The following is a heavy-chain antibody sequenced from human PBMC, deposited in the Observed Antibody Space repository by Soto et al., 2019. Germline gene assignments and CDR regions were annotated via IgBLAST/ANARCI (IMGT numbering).Heavy chain of an antibody. D-gene: IGHD3-22*01. CDR2: VYPGDSDT. V-gene: IGHV5-51*01. CDR1: GYSFTSQW. CDR3: ARRDSSGYYSDY. J-gene: IGHJ4*02. Sequence: AGESLKISCKGSGYSFTSQWIGWVRQMPGKGLEWMAIVYPGDSDTRYNPSFQGQVTISADKSVNTAYLQWSSLKASDTAIYYCARRDSSGYYSDYWGPGTLVTVSS.